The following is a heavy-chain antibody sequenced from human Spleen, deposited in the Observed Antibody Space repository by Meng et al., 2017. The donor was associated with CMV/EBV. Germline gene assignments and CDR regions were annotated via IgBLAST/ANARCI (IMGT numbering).Heavy chain of an antibody. CDR3: AKDLSHCSSTSCSYYYYYGMDV. D-gene: IGHD2-2*01. Sequence: GESLKISCAASGFTFSSFSMNWVRQAPGKGLEWVSAISGSGGSTYYADSVKGRFTISRDNSKNTLYLQMNSLRAEDTAVYYCAKDLSHCSSTSCSYYYYYGMDVWGQGTTVTVSS. J-gene: IGHJ6*02. V-gene: IGHV3-23*01. CDR1: GFTFSSFS. CDR2: ISGSGGST.